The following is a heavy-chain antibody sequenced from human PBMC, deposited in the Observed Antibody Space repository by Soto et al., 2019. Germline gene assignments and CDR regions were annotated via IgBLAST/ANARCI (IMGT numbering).Heavy chain of an antibody. Sequence: SETLSLTCTVSGGSISSSSYYWGWIRQPPGKGLEWIGSIYYSGSTYYNPSLKSRVTISVDASKNQFSLKLSSVTAADTAVYYCARGLLWFGEREWFDPWGQGTLVTVSS. V-gene: IGHV4-39*01. J-gene: IGHJ5*02. CDR2: IYYSGST. D-gene: IGHD3-10*01. CDR3: ARGLLWFGEREWFDP. CDR1: GGSISSSSYY.